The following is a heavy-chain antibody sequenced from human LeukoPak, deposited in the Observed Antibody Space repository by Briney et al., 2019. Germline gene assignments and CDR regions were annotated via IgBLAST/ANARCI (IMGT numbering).Heavy chain of an antibody. CDR2: INPNSGVT. Sequence: ASVKVSCKTSGYTFIDYYVHWVRQAPGQGLEWMGWINPNSGVTNYAQRFQGRVTLTRDTSTSTVYMELNRLRSDDTAVYYCVRGGPLVRAPNTKFPLFDYWGQGTLVTVSS. CDR3: VRGGPLVRAPNTKFPLFDY. V-gene: IGHV1-2*02. CDR1: GYTFIDYY. D-gene: IGHD3-10*01. J-gene: IGHJ4*02.